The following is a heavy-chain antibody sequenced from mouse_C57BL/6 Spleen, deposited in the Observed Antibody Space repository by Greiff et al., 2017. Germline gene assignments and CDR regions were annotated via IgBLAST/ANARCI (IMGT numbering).Heavy chain of an antibody. CDR2: IHPNSGST. Sequence: QVQLQQPGAELVKPGASVKLSCKASGYTFTSYWMHWVKQRPGQGLEWIGMIHPNSGSTNYNEKFKSKATLTVDKSSSTAYMQLSSLTSEYSAVYYCARRGSSYWYFDVWGTGTTVTVSS. CDR3: ARRGSSYWYFDV. D-gene: IGHD1-1*01. CDR1: GYTFTSYW. V-gene: IGHV1-64*01. J-gene: IGHJ1*03.